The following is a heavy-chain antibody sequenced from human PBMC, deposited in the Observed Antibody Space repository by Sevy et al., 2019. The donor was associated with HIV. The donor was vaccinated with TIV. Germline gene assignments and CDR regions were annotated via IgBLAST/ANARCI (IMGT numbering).Heavy chain of an antibody. CDR1: GFTFSSYW. J-gene: IGHJ4*02. CDR2: IKQDGSEK. V-gene: IGHV3-7*03. Sequence: GGSLRLSCAASGFTFSSYWMSWVRQAPGKGRECVANIKQDGSEKYYVDSVKGRFTISRDNAKNSLYLQMNSLRAEDTAVYYGASGGYSYFDYWGQGTLVTVSS. D-gene: IGHD5-12*01. CDR3: ASGGYSYFDY.